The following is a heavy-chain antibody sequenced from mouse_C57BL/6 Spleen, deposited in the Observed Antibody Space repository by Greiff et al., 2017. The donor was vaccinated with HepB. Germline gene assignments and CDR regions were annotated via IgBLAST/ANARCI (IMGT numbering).Heavy chain of an antibody. V-gene: IGHV1-26*01. CDR2: INPNNGGT. CDR3: ARSGGLRPDPDY. D-gene: IGHD2-4*01. J-gene: IGHJ2*01. CDR1: GYTFTDYY. Sequence: EVQLQQSGPELVKPGASVKISCKASGYTFTDYYMNWVKQSHGKSLEWIGDINPNNGGTSYNQKFKGKATLTVDKSSSTAYMELRSLTSEDSAVYYCARSGGLRPDPDYWGQGTTLTVSS.